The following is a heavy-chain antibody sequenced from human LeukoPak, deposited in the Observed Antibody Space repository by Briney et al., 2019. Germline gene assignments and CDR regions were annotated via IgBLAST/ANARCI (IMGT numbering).Heavy chain of an antibody. CDR3: VRVQSTVRGIQGPFDL. CDR1: GFTFSTYA. D-gene: IGHD3-10*01. V-gene: IGHV3-64*01. CDR2: IKNNGGGT. J-gene: IGHJ4*02. Sequence: GGSLRLSCAASGFTFSTYAMHWVRQAPGKGLEYVSAIKNNGGGTYYASSVQGRFTVSRDNSRSTLYLQMDSLRPDDMAIYYCVRVQSTVRGIQGPFDLWGQGTLVTVS.